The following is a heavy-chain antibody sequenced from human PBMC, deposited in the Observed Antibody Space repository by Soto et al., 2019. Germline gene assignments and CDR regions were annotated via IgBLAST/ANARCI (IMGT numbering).Heavy chain of an antibody. D-gene: IGHD6-19*01. CDR1: GYTFTGYY. CDR3: ARDQVGEGLVRAGMDG. CDR2: INPNSGGT. Sequence: ASVKVSCKASGYTFTGYYMHWVRQAPGQGLEWMGWINPNSGGTNYAQKFQGWVTMTRDTSISTAYMELSRLRSDDTAVYYCARDQVGEGLVRAGMDGWGQGTTVTVSS. J-gene: IGHJ6*02. V-gene: IGHV1-2*04.